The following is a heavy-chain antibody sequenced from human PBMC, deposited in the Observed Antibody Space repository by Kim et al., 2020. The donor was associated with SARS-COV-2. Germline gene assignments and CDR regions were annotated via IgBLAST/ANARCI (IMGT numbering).Heavy chain of an antibody. J-gene: IGHJ5*02. D-gene: IGHD5-12*01. CDR1: GFTSSSYG. CDR2: ISYDGSNK. Sequence: GGSLRLSCAASGFTSSSYGMHWVRQAPGKGLEWVAVISYDGSNKYYADSVKGRFTISRDNSKNTLYLQMNSLRAEDTAVYYCAKDSGYDYHWFDPWGQGTLVTVSS. V-gene: IGHV3-30*18. CDR3: AKDSGYDYHWFDP.